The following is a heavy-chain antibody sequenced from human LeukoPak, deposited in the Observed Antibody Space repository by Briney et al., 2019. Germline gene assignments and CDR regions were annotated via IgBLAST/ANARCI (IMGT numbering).Heavy chain of an antibody. D-gene: IGHD2-15*01. J-gene: IGHJ6*03. CDR1: GGTFSSYT. Sequence: SVKVSCKASGGTFSSYTISWVRQAPGQGLEWMGRIIPILGMANYAQKFQGRVTITADKSTSTAYMELSSLRSEDTAVYYCVVMGVYYYYMDVWGKGTTVTVSS. CDR3: VVMGVYYYYMDV. V-gene: IGHV1-69*02. CDR2: IIPILGMA.